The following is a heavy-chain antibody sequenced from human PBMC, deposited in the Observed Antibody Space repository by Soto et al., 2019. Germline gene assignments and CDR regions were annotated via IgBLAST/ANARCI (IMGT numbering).Heavy chain of an antibody. J-gene: IGHJ4*01. V-gene: IGHV4-34*01. Sequence: QVQLQQWGAGLLKPSETLSLTCAVSGGSLGGFHWSWIRQPPGKGLEWIGEISRSGSTNYGPSRKSLVTMSMDTSSNQVSLNLLSVSDADTAVYYCARGRTAALIETRLFRVLFDLWGLGNLVTDSS. CDR2: ISRSGST. D-gene: IGHD3-10*01. CDR3: ARGRTAALIETRLFRVLFDL. CDR1: GGSLGGFH.